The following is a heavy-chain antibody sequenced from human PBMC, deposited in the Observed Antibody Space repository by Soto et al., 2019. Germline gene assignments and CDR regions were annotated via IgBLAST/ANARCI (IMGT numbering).Heavy chain of an antibody. V-gene: IGHV3-64*01. CDR1: GFTFSSYA. Sequence: GGSLRLSCAASGFTFSSYAMHWVRQAPGKGLEYVSAISSNGGSTYYANSVKGRFTISRDNSKNTLYLQMGSLRAEDMAVYYCARGGRIAARPVDYWGQGTLVTVSS. CDR2: ISSNGGST. CDR3: ARGGRIAARPVDY. D-gene: IGHD6-6*01. J-gene: IGHJ4*02.